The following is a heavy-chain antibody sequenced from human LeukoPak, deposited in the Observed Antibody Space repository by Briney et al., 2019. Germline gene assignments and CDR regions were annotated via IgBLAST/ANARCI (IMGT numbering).Heavy chain of an antibody. J-gene: IGHJ4*02. CDR3: ARHSRGYSGYGPIDY. V-gene: IGHV4-34*01. Sequence: PSETLSLTCAVYGGSFSGYYWSWICQPPGKGLEWIGEINHSGSTNYNPSLKSRVTISVDTSKNQFSLKLSSVTAADTAVYYCARHSRGYSGYGPIDYWGQGTLVTVSS. CDR2: INHSGST. D-gene: IGHD5-12*01. CDR1: GGSFSGYY.